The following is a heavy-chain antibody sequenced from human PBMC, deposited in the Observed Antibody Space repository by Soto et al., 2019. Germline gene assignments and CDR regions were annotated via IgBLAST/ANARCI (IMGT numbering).Heavy chain of an antibody. Sequence: PGGSLRLSCAASGFTFSSYGMHWVRQAPGKGLEWVAVIWYDGSNKYYADSVKGRFTISRDNSKNTLYLQMNSLRAEDTAVYYCARGGEIGVLRFLEWLPELYYYGMDVWGQGTTVTVSS. V-gene: IGHV3-33*01. D-gene: IGHD3-3*01. CDR2: IWYDGSNK. J-gene: IGHJ6*02. CDR3: ARGGEIGVLRFLEWLPELYYYGMDV. CDR1: GFTFSSYG.